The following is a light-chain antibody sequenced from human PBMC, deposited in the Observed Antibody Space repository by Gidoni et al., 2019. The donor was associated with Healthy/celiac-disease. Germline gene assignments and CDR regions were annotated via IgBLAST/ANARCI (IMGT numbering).Light chain of an antibody. Sequence: DIQMTQSPSSMSASVGARVTITCRASQSISSYLNWYQQKPGKAPKLLIYAASSWQSGVPSRFSGSGSGTDFTVTISSLQPEDFATYYCQQSYSTPPTFGQGTRLEIK. CDR2: AAS. V-gene: IGKV1-39*01. CDR3: QQSYSTPPT. J-gene: IGKJ5*01. CDR1: QSISSY.